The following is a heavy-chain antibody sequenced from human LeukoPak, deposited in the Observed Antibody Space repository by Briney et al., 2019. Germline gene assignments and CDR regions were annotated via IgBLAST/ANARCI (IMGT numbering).Heavy chain of an antibody. CDR2: IYYSGST. J-gene: IGHJ4*02. CDR3: ATANFDCSGGSCYSYYFDY. V-gene: IGHV4-30-4*01. D-gene: IGHD2-15*01. CDR1: GGSISSGDYY. Sequence: SENLSLTCTVSGGSISSGDYYWSWIRQPPGKGLEWIGYIYYSGSTYYNPSLKSRVTITVDTSKNQFSLKLSSVTAADTAVYYCATANFDCSGGSCYSYYFDYWGQGTLVTVSS.